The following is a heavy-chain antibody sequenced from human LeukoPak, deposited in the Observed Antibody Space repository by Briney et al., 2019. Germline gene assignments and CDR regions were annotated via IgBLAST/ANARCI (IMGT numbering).Heavy chain of an antibody. Sequence: GRSLRLSCAASGFTFSSYAMHWVRQAPGKGLEWVAVISYDGSNKYYADSVKGRFTISRDNSKNTLYLQMNSLRAEDTAVYYCARASYYDILTGHFDHWGQGTLVTVSS. CDR1: GFTFSSYA. CDR3: ARASYYDILTGHFDH. D-gene: IGHD3-9*01. CDR2: ISYDGSNK. V-gene: IGHV3-30*04. J-gene: IGHJ4*02.